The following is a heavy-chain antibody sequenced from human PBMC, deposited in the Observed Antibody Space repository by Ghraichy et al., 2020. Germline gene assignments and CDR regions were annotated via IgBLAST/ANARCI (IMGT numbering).Heavy chain of an antibody. J-gene: IGHJ3*02. D-gene: IGHD3-22*01. Sequence: GGSLRLSCAASAFTFSSYAMTWARQAPGKGLEWVSTIRGSGSSTYYTDSVKGRFTISRDNSKNTLYLQMNSLRAEDTAVYYCAKDRDYYDSSGYYFNAFDIWGQGTLVTVSS. CDR1: AFTFSSYA. CDR2: IRGSGSST. V-gene: IGHV3-23*01. CDR3: AKDRDYYDSSGYYFNAFDI.